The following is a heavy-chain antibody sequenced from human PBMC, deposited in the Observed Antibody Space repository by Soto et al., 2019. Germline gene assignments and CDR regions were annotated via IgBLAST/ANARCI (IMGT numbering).Heavy chain of an antibody. J-gene: IGHJ6*02. V-gene: IGHV3-21*01. CDR1: GFTFSSYS. D-gene: IGHD1-20*01. Sequence: GGPLRLSCAASGFTFSSYSMNWVRQAPGKGLEWVSSISSSSSYIYYADSVKGRFTISRDNAENSLYLQMNSLRAEDTAVYYCARDNWNPAEDYYYGMDVWGQGTTVTVSS. CDR3: ARDNWNPAEDYYYGMDV. CDR2: ISSSSSYI.